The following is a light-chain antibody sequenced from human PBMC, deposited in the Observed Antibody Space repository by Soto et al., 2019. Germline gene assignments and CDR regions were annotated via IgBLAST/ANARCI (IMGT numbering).Light chain of an antibody. CDR2: RTS. CDR1: QSVSTW. Sequence: DIQMTQSPSTLSASVGDSVTITCRASQSVSTWLAWYQQKPGKAPKLLISRTSALESGVPSRFSGGGTGTEFTLTISSLQPDDFATYYCQQHNSLRGFGPGTKVEI. J-gene: IGKJ2*03. CDR3: QQHNSLRG. V-gene: IGKV1-5*03.